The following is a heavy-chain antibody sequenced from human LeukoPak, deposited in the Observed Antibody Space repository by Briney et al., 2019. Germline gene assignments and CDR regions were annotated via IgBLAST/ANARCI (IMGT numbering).Heavy chain of an antibody. CDR2: IIPIFGTA. D-gene: IGHD6-13*01. CDR1: GGTFSSYA. CDR3: ARDRDDIAAGYFDY. J-gene: IGHJ4*02. Sequence: SVEVSCKASGGTFSSYAISWVRQAPGQGVEWMGGIIPIFGTANYAQKFQGRVTTTADESTSTAYMELSSLRSEDTAVYYCARDRDDIAAGYFDYWGQGTLVTVSS. V-gene: IGHV1-69*13.